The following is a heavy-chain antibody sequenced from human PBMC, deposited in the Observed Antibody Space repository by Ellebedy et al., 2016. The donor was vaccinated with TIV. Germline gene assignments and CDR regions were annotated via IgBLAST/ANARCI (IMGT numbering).Heavy chain of an antibody. J-gene: IGHJ4*02. Sequence: SETLSLXXTVSGGSISSYYWSWIRQPPGKGLEWIGYIYYSGSTNYNPSLKSRVTISVDTSKNQFSLKLSSVTAADTAVYYCAREGNEEAPIVVAPGWGYWGQGTLVTVSS. CDR2: IYYSGST. CDR1: GGSISSYY. CDR3: AREGNEEAPIVVAPGWGY. D-gene: IGHD2-15*01. V-gene: IGHV4-59*12.